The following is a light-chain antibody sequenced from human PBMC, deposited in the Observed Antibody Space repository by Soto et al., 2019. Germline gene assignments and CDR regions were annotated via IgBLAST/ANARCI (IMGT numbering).Light chain of an antibody. CDR2: AAS. CDR1: QTISSS. J-gene: IGKJ2*02. CDR3: EQRYSYPQRCT. Sequence: DIQMTQSPSSLSASVGDRVTITCRASQTISSSLNWYQQKPAKAPELLIYAASNLQSGVPSSFSGSVSRSDFSPTISSLESEDFATYYGEQRYSYPQRCTFGQGTRLEIK. V-gene: IGKV1-39*01.